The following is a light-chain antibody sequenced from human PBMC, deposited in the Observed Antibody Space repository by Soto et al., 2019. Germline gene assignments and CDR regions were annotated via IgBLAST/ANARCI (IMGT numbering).Light chain of an antibody. CDR2: KAS. Sequence: DIQMTQSPSTLSGSVGDRVTITCRASQAISNWLAWYQQKPGKAPKLLIYKASTLKSGVPSRFSGSGSGTEFTLTISSLQHDDFETYSCQHYNSYSEALGQGTKVDIK. J-gene: IGKJ1*01. V-gene: IGKV1-5*03. CDR3: QHYNSYSEA. CDR1: QAISNW.